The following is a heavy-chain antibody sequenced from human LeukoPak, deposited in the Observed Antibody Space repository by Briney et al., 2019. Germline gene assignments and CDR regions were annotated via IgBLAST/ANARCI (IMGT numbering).Heavy chain of an antibody. J-gene: IGHJ5*02. D-gene: IGHD3-10*01. CDR3: AKTGRFDNWFDP. Sequence: GRSLRLSCAASGFTFDDYAMHWVRQAPGKGLEWVSGISWNSGSIGYADSVKGRFTISRDNAKNSLYLQMNSLRAEDTALYYCAKTGRFDNWFDPWGQGTLVTVS. CDR1: GFTFDDYA. CDR2: ISWNSGSI. V-gene: IGHV3-9*01.